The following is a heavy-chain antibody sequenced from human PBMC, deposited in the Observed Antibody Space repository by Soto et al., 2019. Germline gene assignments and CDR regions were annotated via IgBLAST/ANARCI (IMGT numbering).Heavy chain of an antibody. V-gene: IGHV4-30-2*01. CDR3: ARHQVGLRTHCFEY. Sequence: PSETLSLTCSVSGASVSSGTYSWSWIRQPPGKGLEWIGYIYQGGTAFYNPSLNNRVTISVDRSKNHLSLNVTSATAADTAVYYCARHQVGLRTHCFEYWGQGIKVTVSS. D-gene: IGHD1-26*01. CDR2: IYQGGTA. CDR1: GASVSSGTYS. J-gene: IGHJ4*02.